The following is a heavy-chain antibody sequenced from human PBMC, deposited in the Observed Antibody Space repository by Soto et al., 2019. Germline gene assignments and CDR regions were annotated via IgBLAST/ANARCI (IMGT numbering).Heavy chain of an antibody. Sequence: SETLSLTCTVSGGSITNYYWSWIRQPPGKGLEWIGYIYYSGRTSYNPSLKSRVTISIDTSKNQFSLKLSSVTAADTAVYYCARVRGFRISANLFGGDSKPQYYFDYWGQGTLVTVSS. CDR3: ARVRGFRISANLFGGDSKPQYYFDY. D-gene: IGHD3-10*02. CDR2: IYYSGRT. J-gene: IGHJ4*02. V-gene: IGHV4-59*01. CDR1: GGSITNYY.